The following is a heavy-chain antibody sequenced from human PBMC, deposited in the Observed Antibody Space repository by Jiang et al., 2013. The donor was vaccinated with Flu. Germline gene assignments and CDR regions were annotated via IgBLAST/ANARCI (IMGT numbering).Heavy chain of an antibody. D-gene: IGHD3-10*01. CDR2: IDPADSYT. J-gene: IGHJ5*02. V-gene: IGHV5-10-1*01. Sequence: WVRQMPGKGLEWMGTIDPADSYTKYSPSSKATSPCQLTCPSTLPTCSRSSLKASDTAIYYCARLTDGSGNSKWFDPWGQGTLVTVSS. CDR3: ARLTDGSGNSKWFDP.